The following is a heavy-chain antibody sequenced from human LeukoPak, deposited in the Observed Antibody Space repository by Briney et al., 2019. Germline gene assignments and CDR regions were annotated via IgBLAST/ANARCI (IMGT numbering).Heavy chain of an antibody. D-gene: IGHD2-21*01. Sequence: PGGSLRLSCATSGFNFSDSRMTWVRQAPGKRLQWVANINRDGTEKHFLDSVEGRFTISRDNAKKSLYLQMSSLRPQDTALYFCVRGDWYFESWGQGTLVTVSS. CDR1: GFNFSDSR. V-gene: IGHV3-7*04. CDR3: VRGDWYFES. CDR2: INRDGTEK. J-gene: IGHJ4*02.